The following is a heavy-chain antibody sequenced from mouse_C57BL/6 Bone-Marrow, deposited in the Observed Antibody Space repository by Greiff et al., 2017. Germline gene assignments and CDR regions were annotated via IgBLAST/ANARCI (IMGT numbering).Heavy chain of an antibody. D-gene: IGHD1-1*01. J-gene: IGHJ3*01. Sequence: VQLQQSGAELVRPGASVKLSCKASGYTFTDYYINWVKQRPGQGLEWIARIYPGSGNTYYNEKFKGKATLTAEKSSSTAYMQLSSLTSEDSAVYFCARRDYYGSSSFAYWGQGTLVTVSA. CDR1: GYTFTDYY. V-gene: IGHV1-76*01. CDR3: ARRDYYGSSSFAY. CDR2: IYPGSGNT.